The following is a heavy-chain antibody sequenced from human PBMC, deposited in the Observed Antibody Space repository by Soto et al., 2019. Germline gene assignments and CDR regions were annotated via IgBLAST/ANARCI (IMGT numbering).Heavy chain of an antibody. CDR1: GGSFSGYF. D-gene: IGHD3-22*01. CDR3: ARKVVTDWYFDL. CDR2: INHSGST. Sequence: QVQLQQWGAGLLKPSETLSLTCAVYGGSFSGYFWSWIRQPPGKGLEWIGEINHSGSTNYNPSLKSRVTMSVDTSKNLFSLKLSSVTAADTAVYYCARKVVTDWYFDLWGRGTLITVSS. V-gene: IGHV4-34*01. J-gene: IGHJ2*01.